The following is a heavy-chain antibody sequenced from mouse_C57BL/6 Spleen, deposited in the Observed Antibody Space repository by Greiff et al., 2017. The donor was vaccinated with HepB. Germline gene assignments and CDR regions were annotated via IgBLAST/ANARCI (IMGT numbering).Heavy chain of an antibody. Sequence: EVQRVESGPGMVKPSQSLSLTCTVTGYSITSGYDWHWIRHFPGNKLEWMGYISYSGSTNYNPSLKSRISITHDTSKNHFFLKLNSVTTEDTATYYCAREESYYYGSSYWFAYWGQGTLVTVSA. CDR1: GYSITSGYD. CDR2: ISYSGST. D-gene: IGHD1-1*01. J-gene: IGHJ3*01. CDR3: AREESYYYGSSYWFAY. V-gene: IGHV3-1*01.